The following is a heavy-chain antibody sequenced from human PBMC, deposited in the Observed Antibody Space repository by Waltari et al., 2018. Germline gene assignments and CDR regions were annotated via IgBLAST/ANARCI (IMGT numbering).Heavy chain of an antibody. Sequence: EVQVLESGGLLVQPGGSLRLSCAASPFTFSNYDMTWVRQAPGKGLEYFSSISGGGGVTVYANSVKGLFTISRDKSKSTLYLQMNSLRGEDTATYYCAKDPNGDYIGAFDTWGQGTMVTVSP. CDR3: AKDPNGDYIGAFDT. V-gene: IGHV3-23*01. CDR1: PFTFSNYD. J-gene: IGHJ3*02. CDR2: ISGGGGVT. D-gene: IGHD2-8*01.